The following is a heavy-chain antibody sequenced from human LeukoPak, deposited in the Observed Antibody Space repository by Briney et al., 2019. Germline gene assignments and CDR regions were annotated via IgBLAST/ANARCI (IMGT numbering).Heavy chain of an antibody. J-gene: IGHJ4*02. D-gene: IGHD3-3*01. CDR1: GYTFTSYG. CDR2: ISAYNGNT. Sequence: ASVKVSCKASGYTFTSYGISWVRQAPGQGLEWMGWISAYNGNTNYAQKLQGRVTMTTDTSTSTAYMELRSLRSDDTAVYYCARTAWGITIFGVVTDYFDYWGQGTLVTVSS. V-gene: IGHV1-18*01. CDR3: ARTAWGITIFGVVTDYFDY.